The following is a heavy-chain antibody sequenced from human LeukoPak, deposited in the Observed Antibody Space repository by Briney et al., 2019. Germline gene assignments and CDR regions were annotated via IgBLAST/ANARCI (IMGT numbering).Heavy chain of an antibody. J-gene: IGHJ5*02. D-gene: IGHD2-2*02. Sequence: SVKVSCKASGGTFSSYAISWVRQAPGQGLEWMGGIIPIFGTANYAQKFQGRVTITADGSTSTAYMELSSLRSEDTAVYYCARGDCSSTSCYRAVYNWFDPWGQGTLVTVSS. CDR3: ARGDCSSTSCYRAVYNWFDP. V-gene: IGHV1-69*01. CDR2: IIPIFGTA. CDR1: GGTFSSYA.